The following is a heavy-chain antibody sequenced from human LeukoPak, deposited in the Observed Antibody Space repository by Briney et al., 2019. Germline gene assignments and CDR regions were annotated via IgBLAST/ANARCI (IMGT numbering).Heavy chain of an antibody. CDR3: AGDLVVVPAAILYYFDY. CDR2: ISYDGSNK. D-gene: IGHD2-2*01. Sequence: GRSLRLSYAASGFTFSSYAMHWVRQAPGKGLEWVAVISYDGSNKYYADSVKGRFTISRDNSKNTLYLQMNSLRAEDTAVYYCAGDLVVVPAAILYYFDYWGQGTLVTVSS. CDR1: GFTFSSYA. V-gene: IGHV3-30*04. J-gene: IGHJ4*02.